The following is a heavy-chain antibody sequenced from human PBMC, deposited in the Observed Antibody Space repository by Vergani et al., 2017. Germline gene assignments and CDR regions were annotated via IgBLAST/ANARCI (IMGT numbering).Heavy chain of an antibody. J-gene: IGHJ4*02. Sequence: QVQLVESGGGVVQPGGSLRLSCAASGFSFGSYGMHWVRVRQAPGKGLEWLAYLRYDGTTKQYADSVKGRLTISRDNSKNMLYLQMDSLRPEDTAMFYCFKDRGASLGFDDWGQGTQDTVSS. CDR1: GFSFGSYG. CDR3: FKDRGASLGFDD. V-gene: IGHV3-30*02. CDR2: LRYDGTTK. D-gene: IGHD2-2*01.